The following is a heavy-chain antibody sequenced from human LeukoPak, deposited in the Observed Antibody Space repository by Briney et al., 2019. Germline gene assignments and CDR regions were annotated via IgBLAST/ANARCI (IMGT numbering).Heavy chain of an antibody. V-gene: IGHV1-69*05. D-gene: IGHD4-11*01. J-gene: IGHJ4*02. CDR1: GGTFSSYA. Sequence: SVKVSCKASGGTFSSYAISWVRQAPGQGLEWMGGIIPIFGTANYAQKFQGRVTMTTDTSTSTAYMELRSLRSDDTAVYYCARGPYLTTVDYWGQGTLVTVSS. CDR3: ARGPYLTTVDY. CDR2: IIPIFGTA.